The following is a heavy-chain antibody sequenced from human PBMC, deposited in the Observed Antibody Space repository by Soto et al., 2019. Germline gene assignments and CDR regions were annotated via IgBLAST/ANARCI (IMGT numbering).Heavy chain of an antibody. D-gene: IGHD1-26*01. J-gene: IGHJ6*02. Sequence: GGSLRLSCTASGFTFTSYGMGWVRQAPGKGLQWVSTIRGDGGQTHYTDSVKGRFTISRDNSKNTLYLQMNSLTAEDTAVYYCAKDLSSGVPRHGMDVWGQGTTVTVSS. CDR2: IRGDGGQT. CDR3: AKDLSSGVPRHGMDV. V-gene: IGHV3-23*01. CDR1: GFTFTSYG.